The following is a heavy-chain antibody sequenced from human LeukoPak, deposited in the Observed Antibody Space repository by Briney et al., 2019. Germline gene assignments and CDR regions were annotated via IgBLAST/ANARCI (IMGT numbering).Heavy chain of an antibody. J-gene: IGHJ4*02. CDR3: AREFSVVGNFDY. D-gene: IGHD2-21*01. V-gene: IGHV3-21*01. CDR1: GFLFSEYIDHT. Sequence: PGGSLRLSCADSGFLFSEYIDHTMVWVRQAPGKGLEWVSYISSSSTSISYADSVRGRFSISRDNAQRSLYLHMNSLRDEDRALSYCAREFSVVGNFDYWGQGTLVIVSS. CDR2: ISSSSTSI.